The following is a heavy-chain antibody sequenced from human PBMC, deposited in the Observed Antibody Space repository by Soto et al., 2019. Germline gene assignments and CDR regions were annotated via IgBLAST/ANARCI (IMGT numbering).Heavy chain of an antibody. CDR2: INPNSGAT. Sequence: ASVNVYCTTSGYNFIGYYIHWVRQAPGQGLEWMGWINPNSGATTYAEKFQGRVTMTRDRSITTAYMELSSLRSDDTAVYSCARDMVSTIGDFDFWGQGPLVSVSS. J-gene: IGHJ4*02. CDR1: GYNFIGYY. V-gene: IGHV1-2*02. CDR3: ARDMVSTIGDFDF. D-gene: IGHD2-21*01.